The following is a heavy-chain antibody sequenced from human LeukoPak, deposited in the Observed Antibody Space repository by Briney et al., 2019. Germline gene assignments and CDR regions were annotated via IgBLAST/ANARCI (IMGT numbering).Heavy chain of an antibody. D-gene: IGHD1-1*01. V-gene: IGHV3-21*01. Sequence: GGSLRLSCAASGFTFSSYSMNWVRQAPGKGLEWVSSISSSSSYIYYADSVKGRFTISRDNAKNSLYLQMNSLRAEDTAVYYCARAPGTTDYFDYWGQGTLVTVSS. CDR2: ISSSSSYI. CDR3: ARAPGTTDYFDY. J-gene: IGHJ4*02. CDR1: GFTFSSYS.